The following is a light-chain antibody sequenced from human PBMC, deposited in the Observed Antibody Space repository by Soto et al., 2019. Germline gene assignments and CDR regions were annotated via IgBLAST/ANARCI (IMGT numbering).Light chain of an antibody. V-gene: IGLV2-14*01. CDR3: TSYTRNTTLV. CDR1: SSDVGGYTY. Sequence: QSALTQPASVSGSPGQSITISCTGTSSDVGGYTYVSWYQQYPGKAPKLMIYEVSNRPSGVSNRFSGSQSGNTASLTISGLQAEDEADYYCTSYTRNTTLVFGTGTKLTVL. CDR2: EVS. J-gene: IGLJ1*01.